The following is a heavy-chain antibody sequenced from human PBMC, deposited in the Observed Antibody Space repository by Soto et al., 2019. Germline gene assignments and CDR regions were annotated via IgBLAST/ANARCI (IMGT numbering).Heavy chain of an antibody. V-gene: IGHV3-23*01. CDR1: GFTFSTYA. D-gene: IGHD3-22*01. J-gene: IGHJ4*02. CDR3: AKETQRITKIVVVISPPGGIDY. CDR2: ISGSGGST. Sequence: GGSLRLSCAASGFTFSTYAMSWVRQAPGKGLEWVSTISGSGGSTYSADSVKGRFTISRDNSKNTLYLQMNSLRAEDTAVYYCAKETQRITKIVVVISPPGGIDYWGQGTRVTVSS.